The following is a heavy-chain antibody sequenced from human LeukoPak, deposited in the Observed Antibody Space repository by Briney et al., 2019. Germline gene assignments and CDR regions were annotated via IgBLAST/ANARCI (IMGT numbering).Heavy chain of an antibody. CDR1: GGSFSGYY. Sequence: SETLSLTCAVYGGSFSGYYWSWIRQPPGKGLEWIGEINHSGSTNYNPSLKSRVTISVDTPKNQFSLKLSSVTAADPAVYYCARGGGYYAPLGYWGQGTLVTVSS. CDR3: ARGGGYYAPLGY. J-gene: IGHJ4*02. V-gene: IGHV4-34*01. D-gene: IGHD3-10*01. CDR2: INHSGST.